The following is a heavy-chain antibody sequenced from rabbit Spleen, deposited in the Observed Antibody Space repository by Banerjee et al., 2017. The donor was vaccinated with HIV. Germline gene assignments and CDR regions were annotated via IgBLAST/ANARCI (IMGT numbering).Heavy chain of an antibody. V-gene: IGHV1S45*01. Sequence: EESGGDLVKPEGSLTLTCTASGFSYSSSYWICWVRQAPGKGLEWIACFDMGRSGFIYFASWAKGRFTISNTSSTTMTQQVTRLTAAHTATYFSARDGGVRGGGPDWLDLWGQGTLVTVS. J-gene: IGHJ5*01. CDR3: ARDGGVRGGGPDWLDL. CDR1: GFSYSSSYW. D-gene: IGHD4-1*01. CDR2: FDMGRSGFI.